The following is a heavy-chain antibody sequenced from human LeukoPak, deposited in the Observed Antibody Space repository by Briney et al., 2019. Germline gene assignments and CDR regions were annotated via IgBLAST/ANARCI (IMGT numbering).Heavy chain of an antibody. CDR3: VKPLGSAGYGYYFDY. V-gene: IGHV3-64D*08. CDR2: ITSNGGST. Sequence: GGSLRLSCSASAFTFSNYAMHWVRQAPGKGLEYVSAITSNGGSTYYADSVKGRFTISRDNSKNTLYLQMSSLRVEVTALYYCVKPLGSAGYGYYFDYWGQGTLVTVSS. CDR1: AFTFSNYA. J-gene: IGHJ4*02. D-gene: IGHD5-12*01.